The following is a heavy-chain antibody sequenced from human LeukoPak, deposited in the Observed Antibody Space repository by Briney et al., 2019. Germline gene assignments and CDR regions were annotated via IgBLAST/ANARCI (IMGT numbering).Heavy chain of an antibody. CDR1: GYSFSGYY. J-gene: IGHJ5*02. V-gene: IGHV1-2*02. CDR2: INPNSGGT. D-gene: IGHD2-2*01. CDR3: ARGRSIVVVPAAPNWFDP. Sequence: ASVKVSCKASGYSFSGYYVHWVRQAPGQGLEWMGRINPNSGGTNYAQKFQGRVTITRNTSISTAYMELSSLRSEDTAVYYCARGRSIVVVPAAPNWFDPWGQGTLVTVSS.